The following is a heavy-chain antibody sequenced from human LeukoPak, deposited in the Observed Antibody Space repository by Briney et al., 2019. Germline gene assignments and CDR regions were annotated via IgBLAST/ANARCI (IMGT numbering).Heavy chain of an antibody. CDR3: ARENSAFDI. CDR1: GFTFRNYV. D-gene: IGHD4-23*01. CDR2: IVQDGSNQ. V-gene: IGHV3-30*04. Sequence: AGGSLRLSSAAPGFTFRNYVMNWVRQAPGKGLEAVAGIVQDGSNQYYVDSVKGRFTISRDNSKNTVYLQMNSLRAEDTAMYYCARENSAFDIWGHGTMVTVSS. J-gene: IGHJ3*02.